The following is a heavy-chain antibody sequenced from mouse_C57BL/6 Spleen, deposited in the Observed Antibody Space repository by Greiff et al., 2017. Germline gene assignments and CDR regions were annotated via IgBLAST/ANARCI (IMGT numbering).Heavy chain of an antibody. D-gene: IGHD2-5*01. Sequence: EVQLQQSGPELVKPGASVKIPCKASGYTFTDYNMDWVKQSHGKSLEWIGDINPNNGGTIYNQKFKGKATLTVDKSSSTAYMELRSLTSEDTAVYYCARSYYSKRYFDYWGQGTTLTVSS. CDR2: INPNNGGT. J-gene: IGHJ2*01. CDR3: ARSYYSKRYFDY. CDR1: GYTFTDYN. V-gene: IGHV1-18*01.